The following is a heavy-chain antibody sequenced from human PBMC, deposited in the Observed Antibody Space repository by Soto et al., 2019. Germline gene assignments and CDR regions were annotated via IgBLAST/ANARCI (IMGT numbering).Heavy chain of an antibody. CDR2: IWYDGSNK. V-gene: IGHV3-33*01. D-gene: IGHD2-2*01. J-gene: IGHJ3*02. Sequence: SLRLSCAASGFTFSSYGMHWVRQAPGKGLEWVAVIWYDGSNKYYADSVKGRFTISRDNSKNTLYLQMNSLRAEDTAVYYCASTYCSSTSCYRAFDIWGQGTMVTVSS. CDR1: GFTFSSYG. CDR3: ASTYCSSTSCYRAFDI.